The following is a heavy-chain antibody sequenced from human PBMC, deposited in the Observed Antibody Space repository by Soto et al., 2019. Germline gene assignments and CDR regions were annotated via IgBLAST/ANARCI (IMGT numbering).Heavy chain of an antibody. CDR2: IPYDGSDK. CDR3: ASTLIRGVITTYFDY. Sequence: QVQLVESGRGVVQPGRSLRLSCAASGFTFSSYAMHWVRQAPGKGLEWVAVIPYDGSDKYYADSVKGRFTISRDNSKNTLYLQMNSLRVEDTAVYYCASTLIRGVITTYFDYWGQGTLVTVSS. D-gene: IGHD3-10*01. CDR1: GFTFSSYA. J-gene: IGHJ4*02. V-gene: IGHV3-30-3*01.